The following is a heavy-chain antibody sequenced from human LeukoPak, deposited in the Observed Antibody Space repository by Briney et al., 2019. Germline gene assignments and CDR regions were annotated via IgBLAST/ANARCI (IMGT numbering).Heavy chain of an antibody. V-gene: IGHV1-46*01. Sequence: GSVKVSCKASGYIFTSYYMHWVRQAPGQGLQWMGIINPSSGSTTYAQKFQGRVTMTRDMSTSTAYMELSSLRSEDTAVYYCARDVRGYSGYDLTTTDYWGQGTLVTVSS. D-gene: IGHD5-12*01. CDR1: GYIFTSYY. CDR2: INPSSGST. J-gene: IGHJ4*02. CDR3: ARDVRGYSGYDLTTTDY.